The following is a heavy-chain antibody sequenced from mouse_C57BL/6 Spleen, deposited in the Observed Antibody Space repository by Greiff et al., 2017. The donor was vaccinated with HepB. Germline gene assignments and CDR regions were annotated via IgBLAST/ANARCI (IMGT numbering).Heavy chain of an antibody. CDR2: IYPGDGDT. D-gene: IGHD1-1*01. CDR1: GYAFSSSW. J-gene: IGHJ4*01. Sequence: VQLQQSGPELVKPGASVKISCKASGYAFSSSWMNWVKQRPGKGLEWIGRIYPGDGDTNYNGKFKGKATLTADKSSSTAYMQLSSLTSEDSAVYFCARLDYYGSSYEGAMDYWGQGTSVTVSS. V-gene: IGHV1-82*01. CDR3: ARLDYYGSSYEGAMDY.